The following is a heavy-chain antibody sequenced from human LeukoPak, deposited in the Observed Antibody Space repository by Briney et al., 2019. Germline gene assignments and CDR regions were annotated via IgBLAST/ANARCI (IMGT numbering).Heavy chain of an antibody. CDR3: AKNSYDSSGYYSPDY. CDR1: GSTISRYV. D-gene: IGHD3-22*01. J-gene: IGHJ4*02. CDR2: ISVSSGST. V-gene: IGHV3-23*01. Sequence: GWSLTLSCAASGSTISRYVMSWVRPAPGKGLEWVSGISVSSGSTYYADSVKGRFTISGDNSKNTLFLQMNSLRAEDTAVYYCAKNSYDSSGYYSPDYWGQGTLVTVSS.